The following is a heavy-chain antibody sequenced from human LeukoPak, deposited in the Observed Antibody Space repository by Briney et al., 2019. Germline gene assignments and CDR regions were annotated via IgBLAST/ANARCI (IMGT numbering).Heavy chain of an antibody. D-gene: IGHD6-19*01. V-gene: IGHV3-48*03. J-gene: IGHJ5*02. CDR3: ARMYSSGWYWSP. CDR1: GFIFSSYE. CDR2: ISSSGSTI. Sequence: GGALILSCSASGFIFSSYEMNWVGQAPGKVLELCSYISSSGSTIYYADSVKGRFTISRDNSKNTLYLQMNSLRAEDTAVYYCARMYSSGWYWSPWGQGTLVTVSS.